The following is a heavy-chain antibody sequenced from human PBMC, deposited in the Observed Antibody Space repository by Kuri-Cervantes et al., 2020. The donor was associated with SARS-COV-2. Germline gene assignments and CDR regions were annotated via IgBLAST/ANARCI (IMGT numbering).Heavy chain of an antibody. J-gene: IGHJ6*02. CDR2: ISSSGSTI. V-gene: IGHV3-11*01. CDR3: ARTGLPGWYYYYGMDV. Sequence: GESLKISCAASGFTFSDYYMSWIRQAPGKGLEWVSYISSSGSTIYYADSVKGRFTISRDNAKNSLYLQMNSLRAEDTAVYYCARTGLPGWYYYYGMDVWGQGTTVTVPS. CDR1: GFTFSDYY. D-gene: IGHD2-15*01.